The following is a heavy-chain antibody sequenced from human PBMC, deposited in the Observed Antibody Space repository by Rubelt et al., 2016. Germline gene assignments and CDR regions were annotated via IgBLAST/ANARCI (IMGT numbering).Heavy chain of an antibody. CDR3: ATALDSYLQFDF. D-gene: IGHD3-16*02. CDR1: GGTFSTYD. V-gene: IGHV1-69*01. CDR2: ILPLFGTQ. Sequence: QVQLVQSGAEVKKPGSSVKVSCKASGGTFSTYDISWVRQAPGQGLEWMGGILPLFGTQKFAQKFQGRVTITADESTGTAYMELSSLRSEDTAVYYCATALDSYLQFDFWGQGTLVTVSS. J-gene: IGHJ4*02.